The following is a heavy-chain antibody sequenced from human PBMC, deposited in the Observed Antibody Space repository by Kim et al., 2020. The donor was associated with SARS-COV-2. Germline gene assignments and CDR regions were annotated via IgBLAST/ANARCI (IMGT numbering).Heavy chain of an antibody. CDR3: VKTAGRGRQSEC. CDR1: GDSVTSSY. Sequence: SETLSLTCSVSGDSVTSSYWSWIRQPPGKGLEWIGYIHHSGITNYNPSLKNRVTISIDTSRNQISLRLTSMTAADTAMYYCVKTAGRGRQSECWGQGTLVTVSS. J-gene: IGHJ4*02. D-gene: IGHD4-4*01. CDR2: IHHSGIT. V-gene: IGHV4-59*02.